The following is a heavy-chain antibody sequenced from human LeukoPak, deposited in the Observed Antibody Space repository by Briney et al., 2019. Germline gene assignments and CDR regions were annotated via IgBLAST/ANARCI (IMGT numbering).Heavy chain of an antibody. CDR1: GGSFSGYY. CDR2: INHSGST. V-gene: IGHV4-34*01. Sequence: SETLSLTCAVYGGSFSGYYWSWIRQPPGKGLEWIGEINHSGSTNYNPSLKSRVTISVDTSKNQFSLKLSSVTAADTAVYYCARVNYCSSTSCQPDYWGQGTLVTVSS. J-gene: IGHJ4*02. D-gene: IGHD2-2*01. CDR3: ARVNYCSSTSCQPDY.